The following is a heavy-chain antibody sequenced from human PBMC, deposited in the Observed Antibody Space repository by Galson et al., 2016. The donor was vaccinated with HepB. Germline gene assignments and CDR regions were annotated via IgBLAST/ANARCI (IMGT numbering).Heavy chain of an antibody. V-gene: IGHV4-4*07. CDR3: VRQRYGDPNRFDP. J-gene: IGHJ5*02. Sequence: SETLSLTCTVSGDSMTGYLWSWIRQPAGKGLEWIGRVLATGHTNYNPSLRSRLTMSADPSNNQFSLRLNSVSAADTAVYYCVRQRYGDPNRFDPWGQGTPVTVSS. D-gene: IGHD2-21*02. CDR1: GDSMTGYL. CDR2: VLATGHT.